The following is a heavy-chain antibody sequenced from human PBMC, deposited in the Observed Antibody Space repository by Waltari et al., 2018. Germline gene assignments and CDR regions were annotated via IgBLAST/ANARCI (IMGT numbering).Heavy chain of an antibody. CDR1: GFTFSSYS. V-gene: IGHV3-21*01. Sequence: EVQLVESGGGLVKPGGSLRLSCAASGFTFSSYSMNWVRQAPGKGLEWVSSISSSSSYIYYADSVKGRFTISRDNAKNSLYLQMNSLRAEDTAGYYCARAFDGEQSPEDWGQGTLVTVSS. CDR2: ISSSSSYI. J-gene: IGHJ4*02. CDR3: ARAFDGEQSPED. D-gene: IGHD3-10*01.